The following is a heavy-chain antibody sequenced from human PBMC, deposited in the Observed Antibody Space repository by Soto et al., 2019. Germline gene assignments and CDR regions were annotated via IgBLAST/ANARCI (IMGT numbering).Heavy chain of an antibody. CDR2: IYYSGST. D-gene: IGHD3-3*01. J-gene: IGHJ4*02. CDR1: GGSISSSSYY. V-gene: IGHV4-39*01. CDR3: ARLSLPRRLRFWECLPPAPFLVEGYYFDY. Sequence: SETLSLTCTVSGGSISSSSYYWGWIRQPPGKGLEWIGSIYYSGSTYYNPSLKSRVTISVDTSKNQFSPKLSSVTAADTAVYYCARLSLPRRLRFWECLPPAPFLVEGYYFDYGGREPRVTVPS.